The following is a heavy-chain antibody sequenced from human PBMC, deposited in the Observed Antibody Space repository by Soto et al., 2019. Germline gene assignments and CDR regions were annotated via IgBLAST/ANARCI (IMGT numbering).Heavy chain of an antibody. Sequence: SETLSLTCTVSGASISYGGFSWSWIRQSPGKGLEWIGYNSHLESTYFHPSFKSRLTMSIDRTRNQFSLKLSSVTAADMAVYYCARGGGYDSFDYCGQGVLVTVSS. CDR3: ARGGGYDSFDY. CDR1: GASISYGGFS. CDR2: NSHLEST. D-gene: IGHD5-12*01. V-gene: IGHV4-30-2*06. J-gene: IGHJ4*02.